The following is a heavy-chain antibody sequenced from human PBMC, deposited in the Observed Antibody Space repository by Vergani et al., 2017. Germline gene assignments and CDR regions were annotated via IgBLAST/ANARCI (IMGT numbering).Heavy chain of an antibody. D-gene: IGHD3-3*01. CDR2: ISYDGSNK. CDR3: ARDAGYDFWSGYQKTYYYYGMDV. J-gene: IGHJ6*02. V-gene: IGHV3-30*03. Sequence: QVQLVESGGGVVQPGRSLRLSCAASGFTFSSYGMHWVRQAPGKGLEWVAVISYDGSNKYYADSVKGRFTISRDNSKNTLYLQMNSLRAADTAVYYCARDAGYDFWSGYQKTYYYYGMDVWGQGTTVTVSS. CDR1: GFTFSSYG.